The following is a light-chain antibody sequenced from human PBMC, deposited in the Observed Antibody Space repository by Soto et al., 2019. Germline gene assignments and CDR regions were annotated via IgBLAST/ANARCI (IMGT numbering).Light chain of an antibody. CDR3: QQYNTHPYT. CDR1: QSIHSW. J-gene: IGKJ2*01. V-gene: IGKV1-5*03. CDR2: KAS. Sequence: DFQMTQSPSTLSASVGDRVTITCRASQSIHSWLAWYQQKPGRTPKLLIYKASSLESGVPSRFGGSGSGTEFTLTISSMQPDDFATYYCQQYNTHPYTFGQGTKLEIK.